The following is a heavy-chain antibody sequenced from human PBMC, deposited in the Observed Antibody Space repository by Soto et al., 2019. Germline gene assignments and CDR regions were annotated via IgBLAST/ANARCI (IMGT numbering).Heavy chain of an antibody. J-gene: IGHJ1*01. CDR2: IYSGGST. Sequence: EVQLVESGGGLIQPGGSLRLSCAASGFTVSSNYMSWVRQAPGKGLEWVSVIYSGGSTYYADSVKGRFTISRDNSKXTXXXXXXXXXXXXXXXXXXXXXXXXSXXXEYFQHWGQGTLVTVSS. CDR1: GFTVSSNY. CDR3: XXXXXXSXXXEYFQH. V-gene: IGHV3-53*01.